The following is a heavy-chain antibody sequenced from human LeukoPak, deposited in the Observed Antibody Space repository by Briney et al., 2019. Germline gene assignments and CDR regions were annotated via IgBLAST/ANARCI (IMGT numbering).Heavy chain of an antibody. V-gene: IGHV1-2*06. Sequence: GASVKVSCKASGYTFSGYYMHWVRQAPGQGLEWMGRINPNSGGTNYAQKFQGRVAMTRDTSISTAYMELSRLNSDDTAVYYCARKYYYDSSGYSAIDYWGQGTLVTVSS. J-gene: IGHJ4*02. CDR2: INPNSGGT. D-gene: IGHD3-22*01. CDR1: GYTFSGYY. CDR3: ARKYYYDSSGYSAIDY.